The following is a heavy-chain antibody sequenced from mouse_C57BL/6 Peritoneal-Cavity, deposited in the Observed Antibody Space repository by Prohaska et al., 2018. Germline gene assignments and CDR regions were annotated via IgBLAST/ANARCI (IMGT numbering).Heavy chain of an antibody. J-gene: IGHJ1*03. CDR1: GFTFSGFW. V-gene: IGHV11-2*01. CDR2: INSDGIAX. CDR3: MRYGNYWYFDV. Sequence: EVQLLETGGGLVQPGGSRGLSCEGSGFTFSGFWMSWVRQTPGKTLEWIGDINSDGIAXNYAPYIKYRFTIFRDNDKSTLYLQMSNVRSEDTATYFCMRYGNYWYFDVWGTGTTVTVSS. D-gene: IGHD2-1*01.